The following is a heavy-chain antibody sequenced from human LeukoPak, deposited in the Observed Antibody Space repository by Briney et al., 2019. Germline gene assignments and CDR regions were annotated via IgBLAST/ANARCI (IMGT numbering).Heavy chain of an antibody. J-gene: IGHJ4*02. Sequence: SETLSLTCIVSGGSISSSYWSWIRQPPGKGLEWIGYIYYSGSTNYNPSLKSRVTISVDTSKNQFSLKLSSVTAADTAVYYCARQKPDSPTTAYYFDYWGQGTLVTVSS. CDR1: GGSISSSY. V-gene: IGHV4-59*08. D-gene: IGHD4-17*01. CDR2: IYYSGST. CDR3: ARQKPDSPTTAYYFDY.